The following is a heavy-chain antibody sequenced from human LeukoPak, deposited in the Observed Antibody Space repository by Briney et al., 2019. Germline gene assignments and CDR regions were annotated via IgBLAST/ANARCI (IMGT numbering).Heavy chain of an antibody. CDR3: AKDHKYSSSWYADY. J-gene: IGHJ4*02. CDR1: KFNFKNYG. Sequence: QPGGSLRLSCTTSKFNFKNYGLAWVRQAPGKGPEWVSSISGSGGSTYYADSVKGRFTISRDNSKNTLYLQMNSLRAEDTAVYYCAKDHKYSSSWYADYWGQGTLVTVSS. V-gene: IGHV3-23*01. CDR2: ISGSGGST. D-gene: IGHD6-13*01.